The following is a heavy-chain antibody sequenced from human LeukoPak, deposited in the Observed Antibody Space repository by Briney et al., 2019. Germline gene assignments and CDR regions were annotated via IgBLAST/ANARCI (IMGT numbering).Heavy chain of an antibody. Sequence: GGSLRLSCAASGFTFTYCAMTWAPQAPGKGLEWVSSISGSGASTYYAESVKGRFTISRDNSKNTVYLQMNSLSVEDTAVSYCAKDQSRVGGSDPFDSWGQGTLVTVSS. CDR3: AKDQSRVGGSDPFDS. J-gene: IGHJ5*01. CDR2: ISGSGAST. CDR1: GFTFTYCA. V-gene: IGHV3-23*01. D-gene: IGHD1-26*01.